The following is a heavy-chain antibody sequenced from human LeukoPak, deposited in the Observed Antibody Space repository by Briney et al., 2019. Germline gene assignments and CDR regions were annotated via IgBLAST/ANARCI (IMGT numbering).Heavy chain of an antibody. CDR1: GGSISSGGYF. CDR2: IYYTGST. J-gene: IGHJ4*02. V-gene: IGHV4-31*03. Sequence: SQTLSLTCTVSGGSISSGGYFWSWLRQHPGKDLEWIGYIYYTGSTYYNPSLKSRVAMSLDTSKNQFSLKLSSVTAADTAVYYCARAARGYLYYFDYWGQGTLVTVSS. CDR3: ARAARGYLYYFDY. D-gene: IGHD3-22*01.